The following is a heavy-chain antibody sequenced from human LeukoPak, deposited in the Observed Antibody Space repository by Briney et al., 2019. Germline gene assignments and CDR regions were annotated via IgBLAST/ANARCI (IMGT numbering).Heavy chain of an antibody. D-gene: IGHD2-15*01. CDR3: ARRICSGGSCQKDY. J-gene: IGHJ4*02. CDR1: GFTFSSYG. Sequence: SGGSLRLSCAASGFTFSSYGMNWVRQAPGKGLEWIGYISYSGSTNYNPSLKSRVTISIDTSRNQFSLKLSSVTAADTAVYYCARRICSGGSCQKDYWGQGTLVTVSS. V-gene: IGHV4-59*08. CDR2: ISYSGST.